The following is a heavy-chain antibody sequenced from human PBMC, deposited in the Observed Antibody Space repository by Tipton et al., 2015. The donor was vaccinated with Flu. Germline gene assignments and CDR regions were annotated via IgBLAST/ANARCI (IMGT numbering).Heavy chain of an antibody. D-gene: IGHD3-9*01. J-gene: IGHJ6*02. CDR2: INQGAIEK. CDR1: GFTFSSNW. CDR3: VKAKNYDIVAAYYGMDV. Sequence: VQLVQSGGGLVQPGGSLRLSCAASGFTFSSNWMSWVRQAPGKGLEWVARINQGAIEKDYVDSVKGRFTISRDNARNSVFLQMNSLRAEDTAVYYCVKAKNYDIVAAYYGMDVWGQGTTVTVSS. V-gene: IGHV3-7*01.